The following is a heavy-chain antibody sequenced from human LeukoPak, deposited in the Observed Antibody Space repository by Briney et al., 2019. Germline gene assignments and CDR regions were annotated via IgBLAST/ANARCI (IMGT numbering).Heavy chain of an antibody. Sequence: PSQTLSLTCTVSGGSLSSGDYYWSWIRQPPGKGLEWIGYIYYSGSTYYNPSLKSRVTISVDTSKNQFSLKLSSVTAADTAVYYCARGRYSYGLQDAFDIRGQGTMVTVSS. D-gene: IGHD5-18*01. CDR2: IYYSGST. CDR1: GGSLSSGDYY. J-gene: IGHJ3*02. CDR3: ARGRYSYGLQDAFDI. V-gene: IGHV4-30-4*01.